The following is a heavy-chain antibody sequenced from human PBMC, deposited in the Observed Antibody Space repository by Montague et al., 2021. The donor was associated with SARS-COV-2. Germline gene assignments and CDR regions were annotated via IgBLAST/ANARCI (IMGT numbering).Heavy chain of an antibody. D-gene: IGHD5-24*01. CDR3: ARGLDGYNWGY. Sequence: SETRSLTCTVSGGSLGTSGYYWGWIRQPPGKGLEWIGSMYYSGSTHYNPSLKSRVTVSVGTSNNQFFLKLSSVTAADTAVYYCARGLDGYNWGYWGQGTLVTVSS. CDR1: GGSLGTSGYY. CDR2: MYYSGST. J-gene: IGHJ4*02. V-gene: IGHV4-39*01.